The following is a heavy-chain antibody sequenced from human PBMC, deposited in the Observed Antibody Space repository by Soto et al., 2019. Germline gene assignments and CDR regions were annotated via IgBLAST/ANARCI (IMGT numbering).Heavy chain of an antibody. CDR2: IYYSGST. V-gene: IGHV4-59*01. CDR1: GGSISSYY. CDR3: ARVHAAAAGPYSDY. Sequence: QVQLQESGPGLVKPSETLSLTCTVSGGSISSYYWSWIRQPPGKGLEWIGYIYYSGSTNYNPSLKSRFTISVDTSKNQFCLKLSSVTAADTAVYYGARVHAAAAGPYSDYWGQGSGVTVAS. D-gene: IGHD6-13*01. J-gene: IGHJ4*02.